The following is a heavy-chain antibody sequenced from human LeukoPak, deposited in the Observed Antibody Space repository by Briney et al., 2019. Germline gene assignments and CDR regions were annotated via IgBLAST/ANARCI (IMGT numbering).Heavy chain of an antibody. CDR2: INPSSGGT. Sequence: ASVKVSCKASGYTFTGYYMHWVRQAPGQGLEWMGWINPSSGGTNYAQKFQGRVTMTRDTSISTAYMELSRLRSDDTAVYYCARDFEGREYHNWFDPWGQGTLVTVSS. V-gene: IGHV1-2*02. CDR1: GYTFTGYY. CDR3: ARDFEGREYHNWFDP. D-gene: IGHD3-10*01. J-gene: IGHJ5*02.